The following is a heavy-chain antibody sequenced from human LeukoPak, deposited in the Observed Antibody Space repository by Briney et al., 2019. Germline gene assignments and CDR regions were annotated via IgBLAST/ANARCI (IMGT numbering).Heavy chain of an antibody. CDR2: ISSSSTTI. CDR3: TRVLYSSAWYGDHY. J-gene: IGHJ4*02. V-gene: IGHV3-48*01. Sequence: GGSLRLSCAGSGFTFSSYSMNWVRQAPGKGLEWLSYISSSSTTIYYADSVQGRFTISRDNAKNSLYLQMNSLRAEDTAVYYCTRVLYSSAWYGDHYWGQGALVTVSS. D-gene: IGHD6-19*01. CDR1: GFTFSSYS.